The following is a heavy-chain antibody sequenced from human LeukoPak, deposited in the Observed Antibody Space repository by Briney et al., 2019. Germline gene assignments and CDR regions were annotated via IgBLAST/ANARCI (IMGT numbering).Heavy chain of an antibody. J-gene: IGHJ6*02. CDR2: IYTSGST. V-gene: IGHV4-61*02. Sequence: PSQTLSLTCTVSGGSISSGSYYWSWIRQPAGKGLEWIGRIYTSGSTTYNPSLKSRVTISVDTSKNQFSLKLSSVTAADTAVYYCARDRAYDGMDVWGQGTTVTVSS. CDR1: GGSISSGSYY. CDR3: ARDRAYDGMDV.